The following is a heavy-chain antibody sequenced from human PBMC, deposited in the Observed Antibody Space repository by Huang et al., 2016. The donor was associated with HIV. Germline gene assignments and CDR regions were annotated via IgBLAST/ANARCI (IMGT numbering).Heavy chain of an antibody. CDR1: GGSIKSRNYY. CDR3: ARRQGSGYYFYFDY. Sequence: QLQLQESGPGLVKPSDTLSLNCTISGGSIKSRNYYWGGVRQAPGKGLEWIGDIYYCGSPYYNPSLRSRVSLSVDTSKNQVTLKVNAVIAADTAVYYCARRQGSGYYFYFDYWGRGIPVTVSA. CDR2: IYYCGSP. D-gene: IGHD3-22*01. J-gene: IGHJ4*02. V-gene: IGHV4-39*01.